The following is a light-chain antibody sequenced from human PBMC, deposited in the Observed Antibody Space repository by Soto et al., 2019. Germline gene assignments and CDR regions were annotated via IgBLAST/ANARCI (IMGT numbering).Light chain of an antibody. Sequence: DIQLTQSPSTLSASVGDRVTITCRASQSLSDWLARYQQIPGTAPKLLIYRASSLDDGDPSRFSDSRSGTDFTLTISSLQPDYFSTYYFHQYYTYPLTFGAGTKVVIK. J-gene: IGKJ4*01. CDR1: QSLSDW. CDR3: HQYYTYPLT. V-gene: IGKV1-5*03. CDR2: RAS.